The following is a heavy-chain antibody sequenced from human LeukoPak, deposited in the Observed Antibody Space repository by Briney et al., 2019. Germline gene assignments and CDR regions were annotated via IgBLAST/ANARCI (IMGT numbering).Heavy chain of an antibody. J-gene: IGHJ3*01. CDR3: ARDRSSDYNIDAFDL. CDR1: GASISGYY. CDR2: IYYTGST. D-gene: IGHD3-22*01. V-gene: IGHV4-59*01. Sequence: YPSETLSLTCTVSGASISGYYWSWIRQPPGKGLEWIGYIYYTGSTYYNPSLKSRVTISVDTSKNQFSLQLSSVTAADTAIYYCARDRSSDYNIDAFDLWGQGTLVTVSS.